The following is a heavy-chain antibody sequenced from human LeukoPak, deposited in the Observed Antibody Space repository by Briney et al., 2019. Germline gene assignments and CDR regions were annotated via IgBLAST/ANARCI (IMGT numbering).Heavy chain of an antibody. CDR3: ARGRSDYYDSSGHGRCFDY. CDR2: IYYSGST. Sequence: SQTLSLTCTVSGGSISSGDYYWSWIRQPPGKGLEWIGYIYYSGSTYYNPSLKSRVTISVDTSKNQFSLKLSSVTAADTAVYYCARGRSDYYDSSGHGRCFDYWGQGTLVTVSS. CDR1: GGSISSGDYY. D-gene: IGHD3-22*01. V-gene: IGHV4-30-4*01. J-gene: IGHJ4*02.